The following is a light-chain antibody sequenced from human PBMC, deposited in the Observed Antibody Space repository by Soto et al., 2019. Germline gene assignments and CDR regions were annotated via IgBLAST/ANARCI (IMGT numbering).Light chain of an antibody. J-gene: IGKJ2*01. V-gene: IGKV3-15*01. CDR3: DQYNNWSAGS. CDR1: QSVSSN. Sequence: EIVMTQSPATLSVSPGERATLSCRASQSVSSNLAWYQQTPGQAPRLLIYGASTRATGIPARFSGSGSGTEVTLTISGLQSEDFAVYYCDQYNNWSAGSVGQGTKLEIK. CDR2: GAS.